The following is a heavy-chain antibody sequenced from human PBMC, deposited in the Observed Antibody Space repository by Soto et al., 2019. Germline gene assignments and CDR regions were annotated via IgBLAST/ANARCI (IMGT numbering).Heavy chain of an antibody. V-gene: IGHV3-15*01. D-gene: IGHD6-19*01. CDR2: IKSKTDGGTT. CDR3: TRAGAKWLGGRAFDL. J-gene: IGHJ3*01. CDR1: GFTFSNAW. Sequence: GGSLRLSCAASGFTFSNAWMSWVRQAPGKGLEWVGRIKSKTDGGTTDYAAPVKGRFTISRDDSKNTLYLQMNSLKTEDTAAYYCTRAGAKWLGGRAFDLWGQGTMVTVSS.